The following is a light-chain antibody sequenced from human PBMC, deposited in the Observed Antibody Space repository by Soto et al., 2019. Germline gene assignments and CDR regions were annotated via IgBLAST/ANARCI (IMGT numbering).Light chain of an antibody. CDR3: QYHGGSFT. CDR2: GTS. CDR1: QSIDSKS. J-gene: IGKJ3*01. V-gene: IGKV3-20*01. Sequence: EIVLTQSPGTLSLSPGERATVSCRTSQSIDSKSLVWYQQRVGQAPRLLIYGTSSRGTGIPDRFSGSGSGTDFTLTISRLEPEDFAVYFCQYHGGSFTFGPGTKVEIK.